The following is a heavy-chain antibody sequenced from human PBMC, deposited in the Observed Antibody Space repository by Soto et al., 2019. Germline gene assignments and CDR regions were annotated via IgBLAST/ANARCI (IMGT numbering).Heavy chain of an antibody. V-gene: IGHV4-39*01. CDR2: IYYSGST. CDR1: GGSISSRIYY. D-gene: IGHD6-19*01. J-gene: IGHJ4*02. CDR3: ARRKAVAGKLQNSFDY. Sequence: PSETLSLTCTVSGGSISSRIYYWGWIRQSPGKGLEWIGNIYYSGSTEYNPSLKSRVTISVDTSRNQFSLELNSVTAADTAMYNCARRKAVAGKLQNSFDYWGQGPLVIVSS.